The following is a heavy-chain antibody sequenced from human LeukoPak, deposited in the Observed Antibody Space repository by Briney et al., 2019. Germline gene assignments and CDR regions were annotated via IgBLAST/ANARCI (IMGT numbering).Heavy chain of an antibody. Sequence: GGSLRLSCAASGFTFSDYYMSWIRQAPGKGLEWVSYISSSGSTIYYADSVKGRFTISRDNAKNSLYLQMNSLRVEDTAVYYCARETPDSSSWTVFDYWGQGTLVTVSS. CDR2: ISSSGSTI. CDR1: GFTFSDYY. CDR3: ARETPDSSSWTVFDY. D-gene: IGHD6-13*01. J-gene: IGHJ4*02. V-gene: IGHV3-11*04.